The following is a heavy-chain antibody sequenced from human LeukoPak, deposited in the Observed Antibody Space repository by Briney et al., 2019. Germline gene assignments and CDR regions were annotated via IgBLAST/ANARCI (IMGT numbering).Heavy chain of an antibody. CDR1: GGSISSGGYY. V-gene: IGHV4-31*03. Sequence: PSETLSLTCTVSGGSISSGGYYWSWIRQHPGKGLEWIGYIYYSGSTYYNPSLKSRVTISVDTSKNQFSLKLSSVTAADTAVYYCARLKRSLNWFDPWGQGPWSPSPQ. D-gene: IGHD2-15*01. CDR3: ARLKRSLNWFDP. CDR2: IYYSGST. J-gene: IGHJ5*02.